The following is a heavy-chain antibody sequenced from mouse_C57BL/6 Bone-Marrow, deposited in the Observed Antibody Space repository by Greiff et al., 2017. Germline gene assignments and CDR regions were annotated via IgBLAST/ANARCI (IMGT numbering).Heavy chain of an antibody. J-gene: IGHJ4*01. CDR1: GYTFTSYW. CDR2: IYPGNSDT. D-gene: IGHD2-1*01. V-gene: IGHV1-5*01. Sequence: EVQLMESGTVLARPGASVKMSCKTSGYTFTSYWMHWVKQRPGQGLEWIGAIYPGNSDTSYNQKFKGKAKLTAVTSASTAYMELSSLTNEDSAVYYCTREIYYDNPYYYAMDYWGQGTSVTVSS. CDR3: TREIYYDNPYYYAMDY.